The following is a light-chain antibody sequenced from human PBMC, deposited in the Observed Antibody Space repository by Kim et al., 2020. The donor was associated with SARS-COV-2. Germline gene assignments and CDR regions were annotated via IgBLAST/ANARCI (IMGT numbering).Light chain of an antibody. V-gene: IGLV4-69*01. CDR2: VNTDGSH. J-gene: IGLJ2*01. Sequence: QPVLTQSPSASASLGASVKLTCTLSSGHSNYAIAWHQQQPEKGPRFLKVNTDGSHTKGDGIPDRFSGSSSGAERYLTISSLQSEDETDYYCHAWGTGIVVFGGGTQLTVL. CDR1: SGHSNYA. CDR3: HAWGTGIVV.